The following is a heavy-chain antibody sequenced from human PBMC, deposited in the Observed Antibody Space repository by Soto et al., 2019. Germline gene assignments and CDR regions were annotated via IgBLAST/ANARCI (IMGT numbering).Heavy chain of an antibody. J-gene: IGHJ3*02. Sequence: GGSLRLSCAASGFTFSNAWMNWVRQAPGKGLEWVGRIKSKTDGGTTDYAAPVKGRFTISRDDSKNTLYLQMNSLKTEDTAVYYCTTDRDYDYVWGSYRLAFDIWGQGTMVTVSS. V-gene: IGHV3-15*07. CDR2: IKSKTDGGTT. D-gene: IGHD3-16*02. CDR1: GFTFSNAW. CDR3: TTDRDYDYVWGSYRLAFDI.